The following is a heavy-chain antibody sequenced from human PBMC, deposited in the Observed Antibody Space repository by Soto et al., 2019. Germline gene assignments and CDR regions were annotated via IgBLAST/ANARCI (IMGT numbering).Heavy chain of an antibody. J-gene: IGHJ6*02. Sequence: PSETLSHTCTVSGGSISSGGYYWSWIRQHPGKGLEWIGYIYYSGSTYYNPSLKSRVTISVDTSKNQFSLKLSSVTAADTAVYYCARGPSRNIVVVPAAAHSYYYYGMDVWGQGTTVTVSS. CDR2: IYYSGST. CDR1: GGSISSGGYY. V-gene: IGHV4-31*03. CDR3: ARGPSRNIVVVPAAAHSYYYYGMDV. D-gene: IGHD2-2*01.